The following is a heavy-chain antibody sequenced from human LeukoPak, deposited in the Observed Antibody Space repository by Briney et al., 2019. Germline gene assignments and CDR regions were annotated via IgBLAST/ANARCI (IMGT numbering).Heavy chain of an antibody. J-gene: IGHJ6*01. CDR3: TRDPVNNAHHYYGMDV. V-gene: IGHV3-53*01. CDR1: GFTVSSNY. Sequence: GGSLRLSCAASGFTVSSNYMSWVRQAPGKGLEWVSVIYSGDSTYYADSVKGRFTISRDNSKNTLYLQMNSLKTEDTAVYYCTRDPVNNAHHYYGMDVWGQGTTVTVSS. CDR2: IYSGDST. D-gene: IGHD1-14*01.